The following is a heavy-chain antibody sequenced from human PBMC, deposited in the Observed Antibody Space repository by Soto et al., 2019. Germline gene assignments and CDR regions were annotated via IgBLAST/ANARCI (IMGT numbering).Heavy chain of an antibody. CDR1: GGSISSGGYY. V-gene: IGHV4-31*03. J-gene: IGHJ6*02. CDR2: IYYSGTT. D-gene: IGHD2-21*01. CDR3: AASCVACGGFNYYGMDV. Sequence: SETLSLTCTFSGGSISSGGYYWYWIRQHPGKGLEWIGYIYYSGTTYYNPSLKSRVTISVDTSKNQFSLKLSSVTAADTAVYYCAASCVACGGFNYYGMDVWGQGTTVTVSS.